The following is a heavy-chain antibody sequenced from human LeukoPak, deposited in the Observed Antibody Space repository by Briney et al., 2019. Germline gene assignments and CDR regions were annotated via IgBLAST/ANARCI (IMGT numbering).Heavy chain of an antibody. CDR1: GFTFSSYA. Sequence: PGGSLRLSCAASGFTFSSYAMHWVRQAPGKGLEYVSAISSNGGSTYYANSVKGRFTISRDNSKSTLYLQMGSLRAEDMAVYYCARRLGAYDSSGYYYDYWGQGTLVTVSS. V-gene: IGHV3-64*01. CDR3: ARRLGAYDSSGYYYDY. D-gene: IGHD3-22*01. J-gene: IGHJ4*02. CDR2: ISSNGGST.